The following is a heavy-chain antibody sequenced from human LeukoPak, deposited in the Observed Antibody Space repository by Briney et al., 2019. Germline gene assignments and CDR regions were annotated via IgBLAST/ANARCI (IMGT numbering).Heavy chain of an antibody. CDR2: IYYSGST. V-gene: IGHV4-59*01. CDR1: GGSISSYY. Sequence: PSETLSLTCTVSGGSISSYYWSWIRQPPGKGLEWIGYIYYSGSTNYNPSLKSRVTISVETSKNQFSRKLSSVTAADTAVYYCARVTGYMIEDYFDYWGQGTLVTVSS. CDR3: ARVTGYMIEDYFDY. J-gene: IGHJ4*02. D-gene: IGHD3-22*01.